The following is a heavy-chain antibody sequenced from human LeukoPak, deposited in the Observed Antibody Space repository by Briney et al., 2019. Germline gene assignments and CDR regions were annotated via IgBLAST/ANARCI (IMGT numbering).Heavy chain of an antibody. V-gene: IGHV3-30-3*01. D-gene: IGHD3-10*01. Sequence: PGGSLRLSCAASGFTFSIYTMVWVRQAPDKGLEWVAVTSYDGSNKYYADSVKGRFTISRDNSNNTLYLQMNSLRAEDTAVYYCARDWGVDSWGQGTLVTVSS. CDR2: TSYDGSNK. J-gene: IGHJ4*02. CDR3: ARDWGVDS. CDR1: GFTFSIYT.